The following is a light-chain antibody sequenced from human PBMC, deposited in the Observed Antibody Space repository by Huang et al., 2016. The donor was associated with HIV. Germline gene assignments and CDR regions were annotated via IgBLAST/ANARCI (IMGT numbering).Light chain of an antibody. CDR1: QNLRNN. CDR2: DTS. J-gene: IGKJ4*01. Sequence: EIVMTQSPATLSVSPGGGATLSCRASQNLRNNLAWYPLHPVRAPRLLISDTSTRASGVPARFSGSGSGTEFTLTISGLQSEDFAVYFCQQYDNWPPGLTFGGGTKVEI. V-gene: IGKV3D-15*01. CDR3: QQYDNWPPGLT.